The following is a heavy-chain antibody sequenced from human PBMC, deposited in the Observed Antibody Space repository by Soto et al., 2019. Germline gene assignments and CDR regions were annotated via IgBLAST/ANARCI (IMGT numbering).Heavy chain of an antibody. CDR3: AKRPASIITFDY. D-gene: IGHD2-2*01. CDR2: ISGNGGST. Sequence: EVQLLDSGGGLVQPGGSLRLSCAASGFTFSNYAMSWVRQAPGKGLEWVSTISGNGGSTYYADSVKGRFTISRDKSKNMLFLQINGLRVDDSAVYYCAKRPASIITFDYWCQGTPVTVSS. J-gene: IGHJ4*02. V-gene: IGHV3-23*01. CDR1: GFTFSNYA.